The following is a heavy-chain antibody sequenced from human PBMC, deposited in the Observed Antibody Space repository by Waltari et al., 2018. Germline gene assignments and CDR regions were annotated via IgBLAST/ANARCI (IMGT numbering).Heavy chain of an antibody. V-gene: IGHV1-2*02. CDR3: AREGGYGDSDPCFDY. CDR1: GYTFTGYY. D-gene: IGHD4-17*01. CDR2: INPNSGGT. Sequence: QVQLEQSGAEVKKPGASVKVSCKASGYTFTGYYMQWVRPAPGQGLEWMGWINPNSGGTNYAQKFQGRVTMTRDTSISTAYMELSRLRSDDTAVYYCAREGGYGDSDPCFDYWGQGTLVTVSS. J-gene: IGHJ4*02.